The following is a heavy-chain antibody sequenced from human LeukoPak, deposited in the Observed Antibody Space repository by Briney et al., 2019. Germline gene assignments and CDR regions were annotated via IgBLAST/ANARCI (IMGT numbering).Heavy chain of an antibody. CDR3: ARDDFWSGYTFDY. CDR1: GGSFSGYY. J-gene: IGHJ4*02. D-gene: IGHD3-3*01. CDR2: INHSGST. V-gene: IGHV4-34*01. Sequence: SETLSLTCAVYGGSFSGYYWSWIRQPPGKGLEWIGEINHSGSTNYNPSLKSRVTISVDTSKNQFSLKLSSVTAADTAVYYCARDDFWSGYTFDYWGQGTLVTVSS.